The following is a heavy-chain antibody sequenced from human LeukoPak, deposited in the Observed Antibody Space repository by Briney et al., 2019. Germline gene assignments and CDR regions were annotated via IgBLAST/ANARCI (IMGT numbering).Heavy chain of an antibody. J-gene: IGHJ4*02. D-gene: IGHD1-14*01. CDR2: INAGGGST. CDR3: AKPAKTDYADY. Sequence: ETLSLTCAVYGGSFSGYYWSWIRQPPGKGLEWVSSINAGGGSTYYADSVKGRFTISRDNSKNTLYLQMNSLRAEDTAVYYCAKPAKTDYADYWGQGTLVTVSS. CDR1: GGSFSGYY. V-gene: IGHV3-23*01.